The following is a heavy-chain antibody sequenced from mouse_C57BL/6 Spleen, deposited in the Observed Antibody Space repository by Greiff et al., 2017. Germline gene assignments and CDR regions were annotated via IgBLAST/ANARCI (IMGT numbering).Heavy chain of an antibody. J-gene: IGHJ4*01. V-gene: IGHV5-12*01. Sequence: DVMLVESGGGLVQPGGSLKLSCAASGFTFSDYYMYWVRQTPEKRLEWVAYISNGGGSTYYPDTVKGRFTISRDNAKNTLYLQMSRLKSEDTAMYYCARYGSSYEDAMDYWGQGTSVTVSS. CDR2: ISNGGGST. D-gene: IGHD1-1*01. CDR3: ARYGSSYEDAMDY. CDR1: GFTFSDYY.